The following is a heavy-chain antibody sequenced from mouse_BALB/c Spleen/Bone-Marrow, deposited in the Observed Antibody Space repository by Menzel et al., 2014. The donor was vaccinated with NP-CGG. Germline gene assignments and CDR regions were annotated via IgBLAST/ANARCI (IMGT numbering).Heavy chain of an antibody. D-gene: IGHD2-14*01. Sequence: EVQLQQSGAELVKPGASVKLSCTASGFNIKDTYMHWVKQRPEQGLEWIGRIDLANGNTKYDPKFQGKATITADTSSSTAYMQFNSLTSEDSAVYFCARRDYRYDGFAYWGQGTLVTVSA. CDR1: GFNIKDTY. J-gene: IGHJ3*01. CDR3: ARRDYRYDGFAY. V-gene: IGHV14-3*02. CDR2: IDLANGNT.